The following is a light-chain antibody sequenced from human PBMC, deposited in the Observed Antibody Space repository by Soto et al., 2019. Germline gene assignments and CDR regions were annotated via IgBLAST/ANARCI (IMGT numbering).Light chain of an antibody. CDR3: SSYAGSNMGV. CDR1: SSDVGAYNY. J-gene: IGLJ1*01. V-gene: IGLV2-8*01. CDR2: EVN. Sequence: QSVLTQPASVSGSPGQSITISCTGTSSDVGAYNYVSWYQQHPGKAPKLMIYEVNKRPSGVPDRFSASKSGDTASLTVSGLRAEDEADYYCSSYAGSNMGVFGSGTKVTVL.